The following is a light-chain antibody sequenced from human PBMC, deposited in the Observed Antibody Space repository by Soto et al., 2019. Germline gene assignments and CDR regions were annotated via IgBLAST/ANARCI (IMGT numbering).Light chain of an antibody. CDR3: SSYTGGNARVV. CDR1: SDVGAYRY. CDR2: DVS. J-gene: IGLJ2*01. Sequence: QSALTQPASVSGSPGQSITISCTGSDVGAYRYVSWYQQHPGKAPRLMIYDVSNRPSGVSDRFSGSKSGNTASLTISGLQPEDEAYFFCSSYTGGNARVVFGGGNKVTVL. V-gene: IGLV2-14*01.